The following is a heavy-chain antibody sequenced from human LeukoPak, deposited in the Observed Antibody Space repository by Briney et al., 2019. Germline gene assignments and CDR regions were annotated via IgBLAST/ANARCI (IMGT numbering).Heavy chain of an antibody. CDR1: GGSFSGYY. J-gene: IGHJ3*02. CDR2: INHSGST. D-gene: IGHD6-19*01. V-gene: IGHV4-34*01. Sequence: PSETLSLTCAVYGGSFSGYYWSWIRQPPGKGLEWIGEINHSGSTNYNPSLKSRVTISLDTSKNQFSLKLSSVTAADTAVYYCAKYSSGWQDAFDIWGQGTMVTVSS. CDR3: AKYSSGWQDAFDI.